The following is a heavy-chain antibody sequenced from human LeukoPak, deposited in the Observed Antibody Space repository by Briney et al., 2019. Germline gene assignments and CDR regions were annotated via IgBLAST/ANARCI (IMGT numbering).Heavy chain of an antibody. J-gene: IGHJ6*03. Sequence: KVSCKASGGTFSSYAISWVRQAPGQGLEWMGGIIPIFGTANYAQKFQGRVTITADESTSTAYMELSSLRSEDTAVYYCARGVVPAAMPSYYYYYMDVWGKGTTVTISS. V-gene: IGHV1-69*01. CDR1: GGTFSSYA. CDR2: IIPIFGTA. D-gene: IGHD2-2*01. CDR3: ARGVVPAAMPSYYYYYMDV.